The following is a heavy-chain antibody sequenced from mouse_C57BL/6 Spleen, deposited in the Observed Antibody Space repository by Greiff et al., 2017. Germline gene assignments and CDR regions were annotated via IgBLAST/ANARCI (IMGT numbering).Heavy chain of an antibody. CDR3: AKPGPTEAMDY. CDR2: IWGDGST. Sequence: VKVVESGPGLVAPSQSLSITCTVSGFSLTSYGVSWVRQPPGKGLEWLGVIWGDGSTNYHSALISRLSISKDNSKSQVYLKLNSLQTDDTATYYCAKPGPTEAMDYWGQGTSVTVSS. D-gene: IGHD4-1*02. V-gene: IGHV2-3*01. J-gene: IGHJ4*01. CDR1: GFSLTSYG.